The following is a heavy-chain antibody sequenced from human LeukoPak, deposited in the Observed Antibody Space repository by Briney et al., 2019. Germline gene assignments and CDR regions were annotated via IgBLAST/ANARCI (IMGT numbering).Heavy chain of an antibody. D-gene: IGHD3-9*01. V-gene: IGHV4-39*07. CDR1: GGSISSSSYY. CDR3: ASSSLYYDILTGYPRAFDI. CDR2: IYYSGST. J-gene: IGHJ3*02. Sequence: SETLSLTCTVSGGSISSSSYYWGWIRQPPGKGLEWIGSIYYSGSTYYNPSLKSRVTISVDTSKNQFSLKLSSVTAADTAVYYCASSSLYYDILTGYPRAFDIWGQGTMVTVSS.